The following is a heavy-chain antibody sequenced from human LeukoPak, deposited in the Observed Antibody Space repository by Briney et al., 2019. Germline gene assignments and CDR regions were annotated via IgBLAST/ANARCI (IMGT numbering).Heavy chain of an antibody. CDR2: ISGSGGST. V-gene: IGHV3-23*01. Sequence: PVGSLRLSSAASGFTFSSYAMSCVRQAPGKGLEWVSVISGSGGSTYYADSVKGRFTISRDNYKNTLYLQMNSLRAEDTAVYYCAKEYSYGAWDYWGQGTLVTVSS. CDR3: AKEYSYGAWDY. J-gene: IGHJ4*02. D-gene: IGHD5-18*01. CDR1: GFTFSSYA.